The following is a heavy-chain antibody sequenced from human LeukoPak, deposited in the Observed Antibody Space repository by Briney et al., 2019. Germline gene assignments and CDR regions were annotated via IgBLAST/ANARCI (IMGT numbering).Heavy chain of an antibody. V-gene: IGHV3-74*01. CDR1: GFTFSSNW. CDR2: INNDGSST. Sequence: GGSLRLSCAASGFTFSSNWMHWVRQAPGKGLVWVSRINNDGSSTSYADSVKGRFTISRDNAKNTLYLQVNSLRAEDTAVYYCATSMAGFNWFDPWGQGTLVTVSS. J-gene: IGHJ5*02. CDR3: ATSMAGFNWFDP. D-gene: IGHD6-19*01.